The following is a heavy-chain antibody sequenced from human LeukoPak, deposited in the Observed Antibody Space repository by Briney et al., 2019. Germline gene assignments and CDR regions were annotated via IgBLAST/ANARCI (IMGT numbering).Heavy chain of an antibody. CDR1: GGSFSGYY. Sequence: PSETLSLTCAVYGGSFSGYYWSWIRQPPGKRLEWIGEINHSGSTNYNPSLKSRVTISVDTSKNQFSLKLSSVTAADTAVYYCARGQVVVVPAAIPYFDYWGQGTLVTVSS. CDR2: INHSGST. J-gene: IGHJ4*02. CDR3: ARGQVVVVPAAIPYFDY. V-gene: IGHV4-34*01. D-gene: IGHD2-2*02.